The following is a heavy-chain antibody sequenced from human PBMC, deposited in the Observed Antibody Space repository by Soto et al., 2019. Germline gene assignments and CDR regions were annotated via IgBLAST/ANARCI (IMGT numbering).Heavy chain of an antibody. Sequence: EVQLVESGGGLVKPGGSLRLSCAASGFTFSSYSMNWVRQAPGKGLEWVSSISSSSSYIYYADSVKGRFTISRDNAKNTLYLQMNSLRAEYTAVYYCARAVSGTRAFDIWGQGTMVTVSS. CDR2: ISSSSSYI. CDR3: ARAVSGTRAFDI. D-gene: IGHD1-26*01. CDR1: GFTFSSYS. V-gene: IGHV3-21*01. J-gene: IGHJ3*02.